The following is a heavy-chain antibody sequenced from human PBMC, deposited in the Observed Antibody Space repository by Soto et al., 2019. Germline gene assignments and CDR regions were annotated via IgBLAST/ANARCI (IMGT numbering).Heavy chain of an antibody. CDR2: TYYRSKWYN. Sequence: SQTLSLTCAISGDSVSSNSAAWNWIRQSPSRGLEWLGRTYYRSKWYNDYAVSVKSRITINPDTSKNQFSLQLNSVTPEDTAVYYCARGSLPITMVRGVIRSGDYYGMDVWGQGTTGNGSS. CDR3: ARGSLPITMVRGVIRSGDYYGMDV. D-gene: IGHD3-10*01. J-gene: IGHJ6*02. V-gene: IGHV6-1*01. CDR1: GDSVSSNSAA.